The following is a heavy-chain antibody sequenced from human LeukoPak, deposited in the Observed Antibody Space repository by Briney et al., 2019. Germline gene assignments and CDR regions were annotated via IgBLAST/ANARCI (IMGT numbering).Heavy chain of an antibody. CDR1: GFTFSRHA. CDR2: INGRGDKT. Sequence: PGGSLRLSCAASGFTFSRHAMGWVRQAPGKGLEWVSTINGRGDKTFYTDSVKGRFTISRDNSKNTLYMQMNSLRAEDTVVYYCAKAQSGYSDLEYWGQGTLVTISS. V-gene: IGHV3-23*01. D-gene: IGHD4-17*01. J-gene: IGHJ4*02. CDR3: AKAQSGYSDLEY.